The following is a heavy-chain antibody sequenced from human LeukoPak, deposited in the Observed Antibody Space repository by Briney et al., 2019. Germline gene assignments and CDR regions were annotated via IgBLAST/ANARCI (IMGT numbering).Heavy chain of an antibody. CDR3: AKDAYCGDDCYSGPEGWFDP. V-gene: IGHV3-23*01. D-gene: IGHD2-21*02. CDR2: ISGSGGST. J-gene: IGHJ5*02. Sequence: GGSLRLSCAASGFTFSSYAMRWVRQAPGKGLEWVSAISGSGGSTYYADSVKGRFTISRDNSKNTLYLQMNSLRAEDTAVYYCAKDAYCGDDCYSGPEGWFDPWGQGTLVTVSS. CDR1: GFTFSSYA.